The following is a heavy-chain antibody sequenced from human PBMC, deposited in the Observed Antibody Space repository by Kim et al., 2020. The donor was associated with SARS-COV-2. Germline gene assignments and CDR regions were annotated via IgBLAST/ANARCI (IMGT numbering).Heavy chain of an antibody. CDR1: GGSISSYY. J-gene: IGHJ5*02. D-gene: IGHD2-21*02. V-gene: IGHV4-59*13. Sequence: SETLSLTCTVSGGSISSYYWSWIRQPPGKGLEWIGYIYYSGSTNYNPSLKSRVTISVDTSKNQFSLKLSSVTAADTAVYYCARDPSYCGGACYPSGWFDPWAQGTLVTVSS. CDR3: ARDPSYCGGACYPSGWFDP. CDR2: IYYSGST.